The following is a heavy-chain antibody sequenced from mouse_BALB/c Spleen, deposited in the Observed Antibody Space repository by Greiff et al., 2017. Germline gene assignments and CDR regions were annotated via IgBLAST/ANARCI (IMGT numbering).Heavy chain of an antibody. D-gene: IGHD2-12*01. J-gene: IGHJ4*01. CDR3: ARDRGRRRGNYCAMDY. CDR2: IWGDGST. V-gene: IGHV2-6-7*01. CDR1: GFSLTGYG. Sequence: VQRVESGPGLVAPSQSLSITCTVSGFSLTGYGVNWVRQPPGKGLEWLGMIWGDGSTDYNSALKSRLSISKDNSKSQVFLKMNSLQTDDTARYYCARDRGRRRGNYCAMDYWGQGTSVTVSS.